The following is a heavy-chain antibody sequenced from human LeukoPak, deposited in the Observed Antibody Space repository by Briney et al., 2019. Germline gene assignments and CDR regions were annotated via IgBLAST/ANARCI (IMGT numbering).Heavy chain of an antibody. CDR3: AKKVRGPSHPLDF. CDR2: INPEKRDT. Sequence: ASVKVSCKASGYTFTGYAIHWVRHAPGQGLEWMVWINPEKRDTGYAHKFQGRVTMTSDTSISTAYMELSSLRSDDTAVYYCAKKVRGPSHPLDFWGQGTLVTVSS. J-gene: IGHJ4*02. CDR1: GYTFTGYA. V-gene: IGHV1-2*02. D-gene: IGHD5-12*01.